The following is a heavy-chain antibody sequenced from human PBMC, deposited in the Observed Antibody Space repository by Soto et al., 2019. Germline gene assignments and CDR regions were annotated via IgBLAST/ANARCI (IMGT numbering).Heavy chain of an antibody. J-gene: IGHJ4*02. CDR2: IKEDGSEK. CDR3: ASYRTLGC. V-gene: IGHV3-7*03. Sequence: GGSLRLSCEASGFTLSTFWMSWVRQAPGKGLEWVASIKEDGSEKIYVDSVKGRFSISRDSAKNSLHLQMNNLRAEDAAISYCASYRTLGCWGQGTPVTVSS. D-gene: IGHD1-26*01. CDR1: GFTLSTFW.